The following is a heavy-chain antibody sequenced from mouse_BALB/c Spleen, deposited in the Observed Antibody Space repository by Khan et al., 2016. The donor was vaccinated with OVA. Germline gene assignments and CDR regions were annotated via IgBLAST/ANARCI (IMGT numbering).Heavy chain of an antibody. V-gene: IGHV1S34*01. J-gene: IGHJ4*01. CDR2: ISCYNGAT. CDR3: ARSREAYYAMDY. D-gene: IGHD6-1*01. CDR1: GYSFTGYY. Sequence: LVKTGASVKISCKASGYSFTGYYMHWVKQSHGKSLEWIGYISCYNGATSYNQKFKGKATFTVDTSSSTAYMQFNSLTSEDSAVYYCARSREAYYAMDYWGQGTSVTVSS.